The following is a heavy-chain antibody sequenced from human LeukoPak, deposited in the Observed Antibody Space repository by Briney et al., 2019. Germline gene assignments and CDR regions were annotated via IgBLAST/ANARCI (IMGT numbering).Heavy chain of an antibody. D-gene: IGHD3-22*01. V-gene: IGHV3-7*01. CDR2: IKHDGSEK. J-gene: IGHJ4*02. Sequence: PGGSLRLSCAASGFIFNNYWMSWVRQAPGKGLEWVANIKHDGSEKFYVDSVKGRFTISRHNANKSLYLQMNSLRAEDTAIYYCARDRIEVTYYYDSSGYSDYWGQGTLVTVSS. CDR1: GFIFNNYW. CDR3: ARDRIEVTYYYDSSGYSDY.